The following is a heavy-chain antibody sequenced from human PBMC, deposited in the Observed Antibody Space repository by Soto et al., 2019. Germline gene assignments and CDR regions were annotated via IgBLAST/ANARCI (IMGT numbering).Heavy chain of an antibody. CDR1: GFTFSSYT. CDR2: ISSSSSTI. Sequence: GGSLRLSCAASGFTFSSYTMNWVRQAPGKGPEWVSLISSSSSTIYYADSVKGRFTISRDNAKNSLYLQMNSLRDEDTAVYYCARGERYSSGWYGSDDYWGQGTLVTVSS. V-gene: IGHV3-48*02. D-gene: IGHD6-19*01. J-gene: IGHJ4*02. CDR3: ARGERYSSGWYGSDDY.